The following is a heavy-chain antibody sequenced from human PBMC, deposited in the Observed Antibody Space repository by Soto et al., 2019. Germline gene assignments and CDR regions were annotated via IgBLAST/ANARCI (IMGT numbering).Heavy chain of an antibody. V-gene: IGHV4-39*01. Sequence: SETLSLTCTVSGGSISSSSYYWGWIRQPPGKGLEWIGSIYYSGSTYYNPFLKSRVTISVDTSKNQFSLKLSSVTAADTAVYYCARLGAAAGSNWFDPWGQGTLVTVPQ. J-gene: IGHJ5*02. CDR1: GGSISSSSYY. CDR2: IYYSGST. D-gene: IGHD6-13*01. CDR3: ARLGAAAGSNWFDP.